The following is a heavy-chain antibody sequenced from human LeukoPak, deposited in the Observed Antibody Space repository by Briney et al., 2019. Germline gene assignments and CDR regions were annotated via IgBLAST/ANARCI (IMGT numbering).Heavy chain of an antibody. CDR2: IYSGGST. Sequence: GGSLRLSCAASGFTFSSYSMSWVRQAPGKGLEWVSVIYSGGSTYYADSVKGRFTISRDNSKNTLYLQMNSLRAEDTAVYYCARGLEVRGVLFDYWGQGTLVTVSP. CDR3: ARGLEVRGVLFDY. V-gene: IGHV3-66*01. J-gene: IGHJ4*02. CDR1: GFTFSSYS. D-gene: IGHD3-10*01.